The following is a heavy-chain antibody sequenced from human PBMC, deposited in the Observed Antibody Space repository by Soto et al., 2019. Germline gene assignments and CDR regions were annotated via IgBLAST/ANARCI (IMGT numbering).Heavy chain of an antibody. D-gene: IGHD2-2*01. Sequence: GGSLRLSCAASGFTFSSYAMHWVRQAPGKGLEWVAVISYDGSNKYYADSVKGRFTISRDNSKNTLYLQMNSLRAEDTAVYYCARDYAVVVPAANRFDYWGQGTLVTVSS. CDR3: ARDYAVVVPAANRFDY. V-gene: IGHV3-30*04. CDR1: GFTFSSYA. CDR2: ISYDGSNK. J-gene: IGHJ4*02.